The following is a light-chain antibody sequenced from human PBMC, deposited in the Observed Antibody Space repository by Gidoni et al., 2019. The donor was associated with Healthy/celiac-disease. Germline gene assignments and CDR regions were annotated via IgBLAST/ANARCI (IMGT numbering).Light chain of an antibody. CDR1: QSVLYSSNNKNY. Sequence: DIVMTQSPDSLAVSLGERATINCKSSQSVLYSSNNKNYLAWYQQKPGQPPKLLIYWASTRESGVPDRFSGSGSGTDFTLTISSLQVEDVAVYYCQQYYSTPITFXQXTRLXIK. CDR2: WAS. V-gene: IGKV4-1*01. CDR3: QQYYSTPIT. J-gene: IGKJ5*01.